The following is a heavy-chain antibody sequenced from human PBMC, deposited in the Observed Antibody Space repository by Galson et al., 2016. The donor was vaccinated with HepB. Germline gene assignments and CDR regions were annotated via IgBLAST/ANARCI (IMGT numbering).Heavy chain of an antibody. CDR2: ISGSGGSA. Sequence: SLRLSCAASGFTFSNYAMSWVRQAPGNGLEWVSAISGSGGSAYYADSVQGRFTISRDNSKNTLFLQLNPLRADDTALYYCLKEYPQEAVAWGQGTLVTVSS. CDR3: LKEYPQEAVA. D-gene: IGHD6-19*01. V-gene: IGHV3-23*01. J-gene: IGHJ1*01. CDR1: GFTFSNYA.